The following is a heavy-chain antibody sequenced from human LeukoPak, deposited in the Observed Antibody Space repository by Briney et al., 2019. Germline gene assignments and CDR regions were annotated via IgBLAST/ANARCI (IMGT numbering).Heavy chain of an antibody. CDR2: INPNSGGT. D-gene: IGHD2-8*01. J-gene: IGHJ6*03. CDR3: ARSARHCNNGVCFTDYYIDL. Sequence: ASVKVSCKASGYTFTGYYLHWVRQAPGQGLEWMGWINPNSGGTNYAQKFQGRVTMTRDTSISTAYMEMSSLTSDDTAVYYCARSARHCNNGVCFTDYYIDLWGKGTTVIVSS. V-gene: IGHV1-2*02. CDR1: GYTFTGYY.